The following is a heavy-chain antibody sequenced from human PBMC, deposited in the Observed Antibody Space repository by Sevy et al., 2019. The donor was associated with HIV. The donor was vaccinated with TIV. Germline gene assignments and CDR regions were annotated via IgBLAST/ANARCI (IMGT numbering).Heavy chain of an antibody. D-gene: IGHD1-1*01. CDR2: IKEDGTEK. J-gene: IGHJ4*02. Sequence: GGSLRLSCAASGFSFSSYWMSWVRQAPGKGLEWVADIKEDGTEKYYVDSVKGRFTISRDNAKNSLHLQMNSLRVEDTAVYYCARDPVRRNDYWGQGTLVTVSS. CDR3: ARDPVRRNDY. V-gene: IGHV3-7*01. CDR1: GFSFSSYW.